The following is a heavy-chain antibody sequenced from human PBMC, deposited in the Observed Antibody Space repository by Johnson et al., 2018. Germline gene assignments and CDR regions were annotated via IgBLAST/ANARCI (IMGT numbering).Heavy chain of an antibody. V-gene: IGHV3-33*01. CDR1: GFTFSSYG. J-gene: IGHJ6*02. CDR2: IWYDGSNK. CDR3: AGGDDSNYSYCYGMDV. D-gene: IGHD4-11*01. Sequence: QVQLVESGGGVVQPGRSLRLSCAASGFTFSSYGMHWVRQAPGKGLEWVAVIWYDGSNKYYADSVQGRFTISRDNSKNTLYLQMNSLRAEDTAVYYCAGGDDSNYSYCYGMDVWGQGTTVTVS.